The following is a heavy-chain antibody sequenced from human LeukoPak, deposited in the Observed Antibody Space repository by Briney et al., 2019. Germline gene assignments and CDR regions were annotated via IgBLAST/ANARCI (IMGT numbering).Heavy chain of an antibody. Sequence: SQTLSLTCTVSGGSISSGGYYWSWIRQHPGKGLEWIGYIYYSGSTHYNPSLKSRVTISVDTSKNQFSLKLSSVTAADTAVYYCARGLDDSSGYYFDYWGQGTLVTVSS. J-gene: IGHJ4*02. D-gene: IGHD3-22*01. CDR2: IYYSGST. CDR1: GGSISSGGYY. CDR3: ARGLDDSSGYYFDY. V-gene: IGHV4-31*03.